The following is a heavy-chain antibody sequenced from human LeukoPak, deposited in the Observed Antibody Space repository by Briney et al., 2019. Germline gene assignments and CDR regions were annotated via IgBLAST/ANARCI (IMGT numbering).Heavy chain of an antibody. CDR3: AKPRYDFWSGYTLGP. Sequence: ASVKVSCKAPGYTFTGYYMHWVRQAPGQGLEWMGWLNPNSGGTNYAQKFQGRVTMTRDTSISTAYMELSRLRSDDTAVYYCAKPRYDFWSGYTLGPWGQGTLVTVSS. CDR1: GYTFTGYY. D-gene: IGHD3-3*01. CDR2: LNPNSGGT. J-gene: IGHJ5*02. V-gene: IGHV1-2*02.